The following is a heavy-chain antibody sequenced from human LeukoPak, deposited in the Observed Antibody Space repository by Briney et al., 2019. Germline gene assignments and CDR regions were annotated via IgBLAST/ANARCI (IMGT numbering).Heavy chain of an antibody. V-gene: IGHV4-59*01. CDR2: IYYTENA. J-gene: IGHJ4*02. Sequence: SETLSLTCSVSGVSITRSYWSWIRQAPGKGLDWLGYIYYTENAKYNPSLKSRVTMSLDTSTNQLSLKLTSVTAADTAVYHCATTRGYSYGFFYFGQWGQGTLVTVSS. CDR1: GVSITRSY. CDR3: ATTRGYSYGFFYFGQ. D-gene: IGHD5-18*01.